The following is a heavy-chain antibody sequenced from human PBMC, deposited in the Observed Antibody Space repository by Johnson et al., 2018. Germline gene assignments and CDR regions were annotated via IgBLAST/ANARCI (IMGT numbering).Heavy chain of an antibody. D-gene: IGHD2-2*01. CDR2: IWYAGSNQ. J-gene: IGHJ6*03. CDR3: AKDAPDIVVVASAPYYRDV. Sequence: QVQLVQSGGGLVQPGGSLRLSCAASGFTFSSYGMHWVRQAPGKGLEWVAVIWYAGSNQYYADSVQGRFTISRDNSKNTLYLQMNSLRAEDTAVYYCAKDAPDIVVVASAPYYRDVWGKGTTVTVSS. CDR1: GFTFSSYG. V-gene: IGHV3-33*06.